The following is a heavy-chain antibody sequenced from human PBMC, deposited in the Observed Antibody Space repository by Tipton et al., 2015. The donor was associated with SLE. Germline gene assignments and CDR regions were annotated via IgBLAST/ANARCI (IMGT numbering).Heavy chain of an antibody. D-gene: IGHD3-9*01. CDR1: GDSISGRY. J-gene: IGHJ3*02. CDR3: AGTNYDVLTGYHRVDTFDI. CDR2: IYYSGNT. Sequence: TLSLTCSVSGDSISGRYWSWIRQPPGKGLEWIGNIYYSGNTDYNPSLKSRVTISVDMPKNQFSLELSSVTAADTAVYYCAGTNYDVLTGYHRVDTFDIWGQGTMVTVSS. V-gene: IGHV4-59*11.